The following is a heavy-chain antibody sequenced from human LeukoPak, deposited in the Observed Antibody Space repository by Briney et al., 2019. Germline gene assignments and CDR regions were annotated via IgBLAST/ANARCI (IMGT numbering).Heavy chain of an antibody. CDR2: ISGRGGST. D-gene: IGHD7-27*01. J-gene: IGHJ4*02. Sequence: GGSLRLSCAASGFTFSSYAMRWVREATGKGLEWVSAISGRGGSTYYADSVKGRFTISRDNSKNTLYLQMNSLRGEDTAVYYCAKDSNWGFLDYWGQGTLVTVSS. V-gene: IGHV3-23*01. CDR3: AKDSNWGFLDY. CDR1: GFTFSSYA.